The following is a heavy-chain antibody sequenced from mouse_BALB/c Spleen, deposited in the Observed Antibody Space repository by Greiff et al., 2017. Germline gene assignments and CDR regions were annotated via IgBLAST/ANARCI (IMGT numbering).Heavy chain of an antibody. CDR3: ASMITRYYAMDY. V-gene: IGHV3-2*02. Sequence: EVQLVESGPGLVKPSQSLSLTCTVTGYSITSDYAWNWIRQFPGNKLEWMGYISYSGSTSYNPSLKSRISITRDTSKNQFFLQLNSVTTEDTATYYCASMITRYYAMDYWGQGTSVTVSS. D-gene: IGHD2-4*01. CDR1: GYSITSDYA. CDR2: ISYSGST. J-gene: IGHJ4*01.